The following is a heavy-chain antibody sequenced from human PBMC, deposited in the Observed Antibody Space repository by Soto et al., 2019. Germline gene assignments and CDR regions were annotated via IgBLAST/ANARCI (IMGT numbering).Heavy chain of an antibody. D-gene: IGHD6-6*01. V-gene: IGHV3-23*01. Sequence: PGGSLRLSCAASGFTFSSYAMSWVRQAPGKGLEWVSAISGSGGSTYYADSVKGRFTISRDNAKNSLYLQMNSLRAEDTAVYYCARDQTSDDAFDIWRQGTMATVS. CDR1: GFTFSSYA. J-gene: IGHJ3*02. CDR2: ISGSGGST. CDR3: ARDQTSDDAFDI.